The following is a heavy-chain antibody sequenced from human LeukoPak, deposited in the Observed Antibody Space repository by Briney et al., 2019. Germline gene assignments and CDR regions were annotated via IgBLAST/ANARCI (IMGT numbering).Heavy chain of an antibody. CDR3: VRWQYYDSSGYYYYFDY. Sequence: GGSLRLSCAASGFTLSSYEMNWVRQAPGKGLEWVSYISSSGGPIFYADSVKGRFTISRDNAKNSLFLQMSSLRAEDTAVYYCVRWQYYDSSGYYYYFDYWGQGTLVTVSS. J-gene: IGHJ4*02. V-gene: IGHV3-48*03. D-gene: IGHD3-22*01. CDR2: ISSSGGPI. CDR1: GFTLSSYE.